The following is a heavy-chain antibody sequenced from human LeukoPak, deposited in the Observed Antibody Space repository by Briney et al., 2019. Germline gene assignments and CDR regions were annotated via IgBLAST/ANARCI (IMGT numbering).Heavy chain of an antibody. CDR1: GLTFSSYA. Sequence: GGSLRLSCAASGLTFSSYAMSWVRQAPGKGLEWVSAISGSGGSTYYADSVKGRFTISRDNSKNTLYLQMNSLRAEDTAVYYCAKAYSSGWYPSLFDYWGQGTLVTVSS. D-gene: IGHD6-19*01. J-gene: IGHJ4*02. CDR3: AKAYSSGWYPSLFDY. V-gene: IGHV3-23*01. CDR2: ISGSGGST.